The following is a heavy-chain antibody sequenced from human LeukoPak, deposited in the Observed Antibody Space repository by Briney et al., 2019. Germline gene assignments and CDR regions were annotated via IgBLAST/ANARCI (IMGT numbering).Heavy chain of an antibody. CDR3: AKATYYDYIWGSYRYTGGDY. CDR1: GFTFSSYA. Sequence: PGGSLRLPCAASGFTFSSYAMSWVRQAPGKGLEWVSAISGSGGSTYYADSVKGRFTISRDNSKNTLYLQMNSLGAEDTAVYYCAKATYYDYIWGSYRYTGGDYWGQGTLVTVSS. CDR2: ISGSGGST. D-gene: IGHD3-16*02. V-gene: IGHV3-23*01. J-gene: IGHJ4*02.